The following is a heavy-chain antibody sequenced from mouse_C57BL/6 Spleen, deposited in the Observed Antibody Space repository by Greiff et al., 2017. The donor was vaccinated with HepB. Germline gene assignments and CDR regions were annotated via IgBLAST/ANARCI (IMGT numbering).Heavy chain of an antibody. V-gene: IGHV1-76*01. CDR2: IYPGSGNT. CDR1: GYTFTDYY. D-gene: IGHD1-1*01. Sequence: VKLQQSGAELVRPGASVKLSCKASGYTFTDYYINWVKQRPGQGLEWIARIYPGSGNTYYNEKFKGKATLTAEKSSSTAYMQLSSLTSEDSAVYFCARGYGSSVAMDYWGQGTSVTVSS. J-gene: IGHJ4*01. CDR3: ARGYGSSVAMDY.